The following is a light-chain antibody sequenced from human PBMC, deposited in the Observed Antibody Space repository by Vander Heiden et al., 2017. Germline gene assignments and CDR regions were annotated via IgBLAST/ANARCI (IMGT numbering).Light chain of an antibody. V-gene: IGKV3-20*01. J-gene: IGKJ5*01. CDR2: DAS. CDR1: QSVGKNY. CDR3: QQYAVSPIT. Sequence: ETVLTQTPGTLSLSPGERDTLSCRASQSVGKNYLGWFQQKPGQVPRLLIYDASNRATGTPDRFSGSGSGTDFTLTINRLESEDFAVYYCQQYAVSPITFGQGTRLEI.